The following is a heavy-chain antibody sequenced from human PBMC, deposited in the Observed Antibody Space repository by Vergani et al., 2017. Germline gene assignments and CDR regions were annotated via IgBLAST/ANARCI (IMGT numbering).Heavy chain of an antibody. CDR1: FDSIRNLY. V-gene: IGHV4-59*11. Sequence: QVQLQESGPGLVKSSETLSLTCSVSFDSIRNLYCNWIRQPPGKGLEWIGSIHYSENTNYNPSLTTRVTISVDTSKNQFSLTLTSVTAADTAVYYCVRSLEVFDSTGYTFDYWGQGTLVSVSS. D-gene: IGHD3-22*01. CDR3: VRSLEVFDSTGYTFDY. CDR2: IHYSENT. J-gene: IGHJ4*02.